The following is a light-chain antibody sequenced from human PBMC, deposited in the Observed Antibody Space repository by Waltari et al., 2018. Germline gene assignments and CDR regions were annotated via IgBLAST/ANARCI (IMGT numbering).Light chain of an antibody. Sequence: DIQMTQSPSTLSASVGDRVTITCRASQSLTNWLAWYQQKPGKAPNLRIYKASTLASGVPSRFSGSGSGTEFTLTISGLQPDDFATYYCQQYNSYSFFGQGTKLAIK. J-gene: IGKJ2*01. CDR3: QQYNSYSF. V-gene: IGKV1-5*03. CDR2: KAS. CDR1: QSLTNW.